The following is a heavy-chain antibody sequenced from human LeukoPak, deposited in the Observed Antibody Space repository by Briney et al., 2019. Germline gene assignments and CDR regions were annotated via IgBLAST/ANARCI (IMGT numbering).Heavy chain of an antibody. V-gene: IGHV4-34*01. J-gene: IGHJ4*02. D-gene: IGHD3-9*01. Sequence: SETLSLTCAVYGGSYSGYYWSWIRQPPGKGLEWIGEINHSGSTNYNPSLKSRVTISVDTSKNQFSLKLSSVTAADTAVYYCARGVEYFDWLSHAGYYFDYWGQGTRVTVSS. CDR3: ARGVEYFDWLSHAGYYFDY. CDR1: GGSYSGYY. CDR2: INHSGST.